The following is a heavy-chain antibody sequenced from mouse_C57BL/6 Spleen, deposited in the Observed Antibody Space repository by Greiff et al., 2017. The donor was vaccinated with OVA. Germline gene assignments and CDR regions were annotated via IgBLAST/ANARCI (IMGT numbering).Heavy chain of an antibody. D-gene: IGHD4-1*01. Sequence: VQLKQSGPELVKPGASVKISCKASGYTFTDYYMNWVKQSHGKSLEWIGDINPNNGGTSYNQKFKGKATLTVDKSSSTAYMELRSLTSEDSAVYYCARRETGFYAMDYWGQGTSVTVSS. CDR1: GYTFTDYY. J-gene: IGHJ4*01. CDR3: ARRETGFYAMDY. V-gene: IGHV1-26*01. CDR2: INPNNGGT.